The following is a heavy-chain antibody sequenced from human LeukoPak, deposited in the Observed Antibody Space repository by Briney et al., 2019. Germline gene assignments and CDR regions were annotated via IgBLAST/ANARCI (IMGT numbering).Heavy chain of an antibody. V-gene: IGHV3-23*01. CDR2: ISESGDTT. CDR1: GFTFSSYS. J-gene: IGHJ4*02. CDR3: AKTTPGYDY. D-gene: IGHD1-1*01. Sequence: GGSLRLSCAASGFTFSSYSMNWVRQAPGKGLEWVSAISESGDTTFYADSVKGRFTISRDNSKNTLYLQMNSLRAEDTAVYYCAKTTPGYDYWGQGTLVTVSS.